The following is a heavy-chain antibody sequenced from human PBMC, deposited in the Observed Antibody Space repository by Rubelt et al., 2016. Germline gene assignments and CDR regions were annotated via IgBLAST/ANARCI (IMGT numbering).Heavy chain of an antibody. V-gene: IGHV1-2*02. CDR1: GYTFTGYY. D-gene: IGHD3-22*01. Sequence: QVQLVQSGAEVKKPGASVKVSCKASGYTFTGYYMHWVRQAPGQGLEWMGWINPNSGGTNYAQKFRGRVTMTRDTPTSTDYMGLSRLRADDTAVYYCARFAIGGHSSGYLFDYWGQGTLVTVSS. CDR3: ARFAIGGHSSGYLFDY. J-gene: IGHJ4*02. CDR2: INPNSGGT.